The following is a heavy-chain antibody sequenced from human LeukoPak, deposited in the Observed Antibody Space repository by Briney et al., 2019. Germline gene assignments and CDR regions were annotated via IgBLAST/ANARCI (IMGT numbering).Heavy chain of an antibody. CDR2: VAHTGDT. D-gene: IGHD6-19*01. J-gene: IGHJ4*02. CDR1: GASMIAAY. V-gene: IGHV4-59*13. CDR3: VRTARLFDY. Sequence: SETLSLTCSVSGASMIAAYWSWVRQPPGKGLEVIGYVAHTGDTNHNPSLRSRVSLSLDTSKSQFSLELRSVTAADTAVYYCVRTARLFDYWGQGILVTVSS.